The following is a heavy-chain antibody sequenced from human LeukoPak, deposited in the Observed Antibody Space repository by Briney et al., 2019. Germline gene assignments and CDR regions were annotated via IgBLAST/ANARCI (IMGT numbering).Heavy chain of an antibody. D-gene: IGHD3-22*01. V-gene: IGHV3-20*04. J-gene: IGHJ3*02. CDR2: TNWDGGRT. CDR3: ARVARTMMDAFDI. Sequence: PGGSLRLSCAASGFTFDDYAMSWVRQTPRKGLEWVSGTNWDGGRTGYADSVKGRFTISRDNAKNSLYLQMNSLRAEDTAVYYCARVARTMMDAFDIWGQGTMVTVSS. CDR1: GFTFDDYA.